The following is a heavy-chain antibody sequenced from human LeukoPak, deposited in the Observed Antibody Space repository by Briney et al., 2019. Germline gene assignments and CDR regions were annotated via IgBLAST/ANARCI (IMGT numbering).Heavy chain of an antibody. CDR3: ARGPPIRDYGDLFDY. CDR2: ISAYNGNT. CDR1: GYTFTSYG. Sequence: GASVKVSCKASGYTFTSYGISRVRQAPGQGLEWMGWISAYNGNTNYAQKLQGRVTMTTDTSTSTAYMELRSPRSDDTAVYYCARGPPIRDYGDLFDYWGQGTLVTVSS. D-gene: IGHD4-17*01. J-gene: IGHJ4*02. V-gene: IGHV1-18*01.